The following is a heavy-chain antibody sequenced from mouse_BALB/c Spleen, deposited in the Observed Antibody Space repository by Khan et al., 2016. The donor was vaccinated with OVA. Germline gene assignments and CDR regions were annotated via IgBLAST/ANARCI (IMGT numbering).Heavy chain of an antibody. CDR3: ARSKYLARY. V-gene: IGHV2-9*02. Sequence: VQLQQSGPGLVAPSQSLSITCTVYGYSLTRYGVHWVRQPPGKGLEWLGLIWAGGSTNYNWALMSRLSISIDNSKSRVFLIMNSLQTDDTALYYGARSKYLARYWGQGTTLTVSS. D-gene: IGHD3-3*01. J-gene: IGHJ2*01. CDR2: IWAGGST. CDR1: GYSLTRYG.